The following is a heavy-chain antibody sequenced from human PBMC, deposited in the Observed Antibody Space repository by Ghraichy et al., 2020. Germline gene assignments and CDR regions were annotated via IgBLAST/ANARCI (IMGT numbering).Heavy chain of an antibody. CDR3: ARHNSSTWFYFDY. CDR2: IYYSGST. Sequence: SETLSLTCTVSGGSISSYYWSWIRQPPGKRLEWIGYIYYSGSTNYNPSLKSRVTISVDTSKNQFSLKLTSVTAADTAVYYCARHNSSTWFYFDYWGQGTLVTVSS. CDR1: GGSISSYY. D-gene: IGHD6-13*01. V-gene: IGHV4-59*01. J-gene: IGHJ4*02.